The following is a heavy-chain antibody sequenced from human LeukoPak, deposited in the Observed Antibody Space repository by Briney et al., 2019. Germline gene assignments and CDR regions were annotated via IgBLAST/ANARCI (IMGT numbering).Heavy chain of an antibody. J-gene: IGHJ6*03. Sequence: AETLSLTCTVSGDSIGNYYWNWLRQPAGKGLEWIGRIRSDGTTYANPSLESAVTMSVDTSNNHISLRLSSATAADTAVYYCARSTGFYTTYYMDVWGKGTTVTVSS. D-gene: IGHD3-22*01. V-gene: IGHV4-4*07. CDR1: GDSIGNYY. CDR3: ARSTGFYTTYYMDV. CDR2: IRSDGTT.